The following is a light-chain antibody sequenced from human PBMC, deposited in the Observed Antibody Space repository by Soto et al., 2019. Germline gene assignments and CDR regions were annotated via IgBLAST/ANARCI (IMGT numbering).Light chain of an antibody. CDR1: QSISSW. CDR2: MAS. V-gene: IGKV1-5*03. CDR3: QQYHTYWT. Sequence: IQMTQSPSTLSASVGDRVTITCRASQSISSWLAWYQQKPGKAPKLLIYMASSLESGVSSRFSGNGSGTEFTLTISSLQPDDFETYYCQQYHTYWTFGQGTKVEI. J-gene: IGKJ1*01.